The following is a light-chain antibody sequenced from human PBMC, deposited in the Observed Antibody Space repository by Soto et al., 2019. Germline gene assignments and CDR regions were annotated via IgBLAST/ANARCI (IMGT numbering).Light chain of an antibody. CDR2: NNN. J-gene: IGLJ3*02. CDR3: QYYDSSLSGSV. CDR1: SSNIGAGYD. Sequence: QSVLTQPPSVSGAPGQRVTISCTGSSSNIGAGYDVHWYQQLPGTAPKLLIYNNNNRPSGVPDRFSGSKSGTSASLAITGLQAEDEADYYCQYYDSSLSGSVFGGGTKLTVL. V-gene: IGLV1-40*01.